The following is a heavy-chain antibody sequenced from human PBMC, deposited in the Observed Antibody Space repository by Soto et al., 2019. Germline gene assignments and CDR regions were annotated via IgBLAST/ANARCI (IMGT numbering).Heavy chain of an antibody. CDR3: AREARRSQYYYYGMDV. D-gene: IGHD3-10*01. CDR2: IYPGDSDT. V-gene: IGHV5-51*01. CDR1: GYSFTSYW. J-gene: IGHJ6*02. Sequence: PGESLKISCQCSGYSFTSYWIAWVRQIPGKGLEWMGIIYPGDSDTRYSPSFQGQVTISADKSISTAYLQWSSLKASDTAMYYCAREARRSQYYYYGMDVWGQGTTVTVSS.